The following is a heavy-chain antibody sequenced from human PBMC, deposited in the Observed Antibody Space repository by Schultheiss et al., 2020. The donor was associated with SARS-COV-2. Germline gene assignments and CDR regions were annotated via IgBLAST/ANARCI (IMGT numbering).Heavy chain of an antibody. D-gene: IGHD3-10*02. V-gene: IGHV4-39*07. CDR2: IYYTGST. CDR3: ARGYVKGKARNWYFDL. CDR1: GGSISSSSYY. J-gene: IGHJ2*01. Sequence: SETLSLTCTVSGGSISSSSYYWGWIRQPPGKGLEWIGSIYYTGSTYYNPSLKSRVTISVDTSKNQFSLKLSSVTAADTAVYYCARGYVKGKARNWYFDLWGRGTLVTVSS.